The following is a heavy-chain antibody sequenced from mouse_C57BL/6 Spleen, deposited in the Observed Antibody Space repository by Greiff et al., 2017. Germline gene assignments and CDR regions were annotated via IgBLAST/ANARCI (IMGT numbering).Heavy chain of an antibody. CDR2: ISDGGSYT. J-gene: IGHJ2*01. Sequence: DVKLVESGGGLVKPGGSLKLSCAASGFTFSSYAMSWVRQTPEKRLEWVATISDGGSYTYYPDNVKGRFTISRDNAKNNLYLQMSHLKSEDTAMYYCARGITPSFDYWGQGTTLTVAS. D-gene: IGHD1-1*01. V-gene: IGHV5-4*03. CDR3: ARGITPSFDY. CDR1: GFTFSSYA.